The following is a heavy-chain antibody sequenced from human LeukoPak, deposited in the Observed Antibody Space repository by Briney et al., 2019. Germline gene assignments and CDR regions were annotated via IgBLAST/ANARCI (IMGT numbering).Heavy chain of an antibody. CDR2: IYYSGST. CDR3: ARYGISGYYYVFDY. CDR1: GGSISSSSYY. J-gene: IGHJ4*02. D-gene: IGHD3-22*01. Sequence: SETLSLTCTVSGGSISSSSYYWGWIRQPPGKGLEWIGSIYYSGSTYYNPSLKSRVTISVDTSKNQFSLKLSSVTAADTAVYYCARYGISGYYYVFDYWGQGTLVTVSS. V-gene: IGHV4-39*07.